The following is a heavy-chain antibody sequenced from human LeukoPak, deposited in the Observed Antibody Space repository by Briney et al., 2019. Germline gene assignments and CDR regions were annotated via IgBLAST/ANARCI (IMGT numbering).Heavy chain of an antibody. D-gene: IGHD2-2*01. J-gene: IGHJ4*02. CDR1: GFTFTSSA. V-gene: IGHV1-58*02. CDR3: AAVRYCSSTSCSRHPIFDY. Sequence: SVKVSCKASGFTFTSSAMQWVRQARGHRLEWIGWIVVGSGNTNYAQKFQERVTITRDMSTSTAYMELSSLRSEDTAVYYCAAVRYCSSTSCSRHPIFDYWGQGTLVTVSS. CDR2: IVVGSGNT.